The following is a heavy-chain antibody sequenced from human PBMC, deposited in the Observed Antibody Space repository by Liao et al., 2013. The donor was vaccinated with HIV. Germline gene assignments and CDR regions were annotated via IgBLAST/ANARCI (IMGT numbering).Heavy chain of an antibody. J-gene: IGHJ3*01. D-gene: IGHD4-17*01. CDR3: ARISGDYGTLHSFDV. Sequence: QVQLQESGPGLVKPSQTLSLTCTVSGGSINSGNYYWSWIRQPAGKRLEWIGRLYANKLTNYNSSLKSRVTMSLDMSKSQFSLRLSSVTAADTAVYYCARISGDYGTLHSFDVWGQGSMVTVSS. CDR2: LYANKLT. V-gene: IGHV4-61*02. CDR1: GGSINSGNYY.